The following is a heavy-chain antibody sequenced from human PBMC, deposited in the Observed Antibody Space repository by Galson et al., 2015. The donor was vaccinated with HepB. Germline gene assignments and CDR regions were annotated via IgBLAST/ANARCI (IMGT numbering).Heavy chain of an antibody. CDR1: GFTFRSYW. CDR2: IKQDGSEK. J-gene: IGHJ6*02. Sequence: SLRLSCAASGFTFRSYWMSWVRQAPGKGPEWVANIKQDGSEKYYVDSVKGRFTISRDNAKNSLYLQMNSLRAEDTAVYYCARDRRRMYYDFWSRTPDYYGMDVWGQGTTVTVSS. D-gene: IGHD3-3*01. V-gene: IGHV3-7*03. CDR3: ARDRRRMYYDFWSRTPDYYGMDV.